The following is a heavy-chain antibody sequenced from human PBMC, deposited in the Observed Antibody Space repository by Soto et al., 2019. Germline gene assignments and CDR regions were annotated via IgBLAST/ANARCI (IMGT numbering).Heavy chain of an antibody. J-gene: IGHJ4*02. CDR2: LSAYNGNT. D-gene: IGHD3-16*01. V-gene: IGHV1-18*01. CDR3: ARGGTPIDY. CDR1: GYTFTNFG. Sequence: QVQLVQSGAEVKKPGASVKVSCKASGYTFTNFGISWVRQAPGQGLEWMGWLSAYNGNTNYAQKFQGRVTMTTATSTSPAYMEVRSLRCDDTAVYYGARGGTPIDYWGQGTLVTVSS.